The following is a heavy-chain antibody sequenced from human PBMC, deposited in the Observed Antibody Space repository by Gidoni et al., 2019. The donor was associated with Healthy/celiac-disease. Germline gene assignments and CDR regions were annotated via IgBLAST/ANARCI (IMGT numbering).Heavy chain of an antibody. CDR3: ARGGYYYGSGSYLNWFDP. D-gene: IGHD3-10*01. J-gene: IGHJ5*02. Sequence: QVQLQQWGAGLLKPSETLSLTCAVYGGSFSGYYWSWLRQPPGKGLEWIGEINHSGSTNYNPSLKSRVTISVDTSKNQFSLKLSSVTAADTAVYYCARGGYYYGSGSYLNWFDPWGQGTLVTVSS. V-gene: IGHV4-34*01. CDR1: GGSFSGYY. CDR2: INHSGST.